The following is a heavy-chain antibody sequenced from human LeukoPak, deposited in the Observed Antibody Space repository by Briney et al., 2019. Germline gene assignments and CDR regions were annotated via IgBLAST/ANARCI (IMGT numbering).Heavy chain of an antibody. V-gene: IGHV3-21*01. CDR2: ISSSSSYI. CDR1: GFTFSSYS. Sequence: GGSLRLSCAASGFTFSSYSMNWVRQAPGKGLEWVSSISSSSSYIYYADSVKGRFTISRDNAKNSLYLQMNSLRAEDTAVYYCARGGSSGWTKTDYWGQGTLVTVSS. J-gene: IGHJ4*02. D-gene: IGHD6-25*01. CDR3: ARGGSSGWTKTDY.